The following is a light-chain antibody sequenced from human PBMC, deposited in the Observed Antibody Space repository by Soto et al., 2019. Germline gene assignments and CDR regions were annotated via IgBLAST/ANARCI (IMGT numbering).Light chain of an antibody. J-gene: IGKJ3*01. V-gene: IGKV3-20*01. Sequence: EIVLTQSPGTLSLSPGERATLSCRASQSVSPYLAWYQHKPGQAPRLLIYGASSRDTGIPDRFSGSGSGTDFTLTISRLEPEDFAVYYCQQYGSSIPVTFGPGTKVDIK. CDR1: QSVSPY. CDR3: QQYGSSIPVT. CDR2: GAS.